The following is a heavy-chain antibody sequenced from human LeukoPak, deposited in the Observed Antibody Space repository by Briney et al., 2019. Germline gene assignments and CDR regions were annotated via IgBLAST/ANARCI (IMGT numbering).Heavy chain of an antibody. Sequence: GGSLRLSCAASGFTFDNFAMHWVRQAPGKGLEWVSGVTWNSRVKTYTPSVKGRFTISRDNAKNSLYLQMNSLRAEDTAVYYCARDPRPSYYYGMDVWGQGTTVTVSS. J-gene: IGHJ6*02. CDR2: VTWNSRVK. V-gene: IGHV3-9*01. CDR3: ARDPRPSYYYGMDV. D-gene: IGHD6-6*01. CDR1: GFTFDNFA.